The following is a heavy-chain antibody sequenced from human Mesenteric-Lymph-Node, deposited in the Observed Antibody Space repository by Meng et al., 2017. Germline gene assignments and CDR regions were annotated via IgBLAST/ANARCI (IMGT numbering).Heavy chain of an antibody. V-gene: IGHV3-33*01. CDR2: IWYDGSNK. J-gene: IGHJ2*01. CDR1: GFTFSSYG. Sequence: GESLKISCAASGFTFSSYGMHWVRQAPGKGLEWVAVIWYDGSNKYYADSVKGRFTISRDNSKNTLYLQMNSLRAEDTAVYYCARLSDNSGYYIWYWYFDLWGRGTLVTVSS. D-gene: IGHD3-22*01. CDR3: ARLSDNSGYYIWYWYFDL.